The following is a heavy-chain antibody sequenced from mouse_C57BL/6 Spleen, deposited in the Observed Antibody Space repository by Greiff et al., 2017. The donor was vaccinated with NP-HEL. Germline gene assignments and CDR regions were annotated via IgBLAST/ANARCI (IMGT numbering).Heavy chain of an antibody. CDR3: ARRGAPYYSNYEDYAMDY. V-gene: IGHV1-18*01. CDR1: GYKFTDYN. J-gene: IGHJ4*01. CDR2: INPNNGGT. D-gene: IGHD2-5*01. Sequence: VQLQQSGPELVKPGASVKIPCKASGYKFTDYNMDWVKQSHGKSLEWIGDINPNNGGTIYNQKFKGKATLTVDKSSSTAYMELRSLTSEDTAVYYCARRGAPYYSNYEDYAMDYWGQGTSVTVSS.